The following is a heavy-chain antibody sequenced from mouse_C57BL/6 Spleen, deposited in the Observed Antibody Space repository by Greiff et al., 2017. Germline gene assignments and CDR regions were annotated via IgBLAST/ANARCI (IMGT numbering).Heavy chain of an antibody. J-gene: IGHJ2*01. CDR2: VHPNSGST. CDR3: ATMVTTYFDY. CDR1: GYTFTSYW. V-gene: IGHV1-64*01. Sequence: QVQLQQPGAELVKPGASVKLSCKASGYTFTSYWMHWVKQRPGQGLEWIGMVHPNSGSTNYNEKFKSKATLTVDKSSSTAYMQLSSLTSEDSAVYYCATMVTTYFDYWGQGTTLTVSS. D-gene: IGHD2-2*01.